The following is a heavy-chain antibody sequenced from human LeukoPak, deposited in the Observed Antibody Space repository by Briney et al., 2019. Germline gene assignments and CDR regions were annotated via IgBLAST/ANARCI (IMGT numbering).Heavy chain of an antibody. CDR1: GFTFSSYW. J-gene: IGHJ6*02. CDR2: IKHDGSEK. Sequence: GGSLRLSCAASGFTFSSYWMSWVRQAPGKGLEWVANIKHDGSEKYYVDSVKGRFTISRDNAKNSLYLQMNSLRAEDTAVYYCAKGGAPIFGTRRYYGMDVWGQGTTVTVSS. V-gene: IGHV3-7*03. CDR3: AKGGAPIFGTRRYYGMDV. D-gene: IGHD3-3*01.